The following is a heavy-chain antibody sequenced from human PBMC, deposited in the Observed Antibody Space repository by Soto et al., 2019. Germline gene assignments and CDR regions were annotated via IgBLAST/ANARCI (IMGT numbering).Heavy chain of an antibody. CDR1: GYTFTNYG. Sequence: QVQLVQSGAEVKKPGASVRVSCKASGYTFTNYGITWVRQAPGQGLEWIGWISTHNGNTKYAQNLQGRVIMTTDTSTTTAYMDLRSLRFDDTAVYYCARYLDCTSTGCYAAWFDPWGQGTLVTVSS. CDR2: ISTHNGNT. CDR3: ARYLDCTSTGCYAAWFDP. J-gene: IGHJ5*02. D-gene: IGHD2-2*01. V-gene: IGHV1-18*01.